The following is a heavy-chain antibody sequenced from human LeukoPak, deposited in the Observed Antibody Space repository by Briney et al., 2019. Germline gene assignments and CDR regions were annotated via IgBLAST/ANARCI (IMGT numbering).Heavy chain of an antibody. D-gene: IGHD2-15*01. CDR3: ARDLRYCSGGSCYSGAGCDY. V-gene: IGHV4-4*07. CDR2: IYTSGST. J-gene: IGHJ4*02. Sequence: SETLSPTCTVSGGSISSYYWSWIRQPAGKGLEWIGRIYTSGSTNYNPSLKSRVTMSVDTSKNQFSLKLSSVTAADTAVYYCARDLRYCSGGSCYSGAGCDYWGQGTLVTVSS. CDR1: GGSISSYY.